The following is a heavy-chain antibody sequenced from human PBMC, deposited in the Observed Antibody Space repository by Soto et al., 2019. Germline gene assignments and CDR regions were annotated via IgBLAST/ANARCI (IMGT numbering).Heavy chain of an antibody. J-gene: IGHJ3*02. CDR3: ARDPTNQLSAFDI. Sequence: PSETLSLTCAVSGYSISSGYYWGWIRRPPGKGLEWTGSIYHSGSTYYNPSLKSRVTISVDTSKNQFSLKLSSVTAADTAVYYCARDPTNQLSAFDIWGQGTMVTVSS. D-gene: IGHD2-2*01. CDR1: GYSISSGYY. CDR2: IYHSGST. V-gene: IGHV4-38-2*02.